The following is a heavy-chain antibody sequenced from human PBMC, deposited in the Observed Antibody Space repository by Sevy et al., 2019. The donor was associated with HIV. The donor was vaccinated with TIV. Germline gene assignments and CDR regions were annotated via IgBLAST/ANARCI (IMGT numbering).Heavy chain of an antibody. V-gene: IGHV3-23*01. J-gene: IGHJ4*02. D-gene: IGHD2-15*01. Sequence: GGSLRLSCAASGFSFGNYAMTWVRQAPGRGLEWVSSIGVTGGGTYYADSVKGRFTMSRDNSKNTVYLQMNSLRAEDTAVYYCAKRSCGGGGCPGPYLDSWGQGTLVTVSS. CDR1: GFSFGNYA. CDR2: IGVTGGGT. CDR3: AKRSCGGGGCPGPYLDS.